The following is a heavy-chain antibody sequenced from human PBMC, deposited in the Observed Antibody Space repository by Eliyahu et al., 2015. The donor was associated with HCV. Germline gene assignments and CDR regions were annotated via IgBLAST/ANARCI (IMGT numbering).Heavy chain of an antibody. D-gene: IGHD5-24*01. Sequence: EVQLLESGGGLVQPGGSLRLXCAASGFTFSXYAMSWVRXAPGKGLEWVSTISSGGSGTYSADSVKGRFTISRDDSKNTLYLQMNTLRAEDTAVYYCAKVEAPRRWLYYFDYWGQGTLVTVSS. V-gene: IGHV3-23*01. CDR2: ISSGGSGT. CDR3: AKVEAPRRWLYYFDY. CDR1: GFTFSXYA. J-gene: IGHJ4*02.